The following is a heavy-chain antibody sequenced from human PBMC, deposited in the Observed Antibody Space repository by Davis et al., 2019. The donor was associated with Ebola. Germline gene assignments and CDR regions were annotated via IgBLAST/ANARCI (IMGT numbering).Heavy chain of an antibody. CDR1: GGTFSSYA. CDR3: ARDLVATAWGY. CDR2: IIPILGIA. D-gene: IGHD5-12*01. Sequence: AASVKVSCKASGGTFSSYAISWVRQAPGQGLEWMGRIIPILGIANYAQKFQGRVTITADKSTSTAYMELRSLRSDDTAVYYCARDLVATAWGYWGQGTLVTVSS. V-gene: IGHV1-69*04. J-gene: IGHJ4*02.